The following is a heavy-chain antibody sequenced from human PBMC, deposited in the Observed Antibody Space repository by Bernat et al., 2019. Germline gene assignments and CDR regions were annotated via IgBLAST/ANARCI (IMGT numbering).Heavy chain of an antibody. CDR1: GGSFSGYY. CDR2: VNHSGST. J-gene: IGHJ4*02. V-gene: IGHV4-34*01. D-gene: IGHD3-3*01. Sequence: QVQLQQWGAGLLKPSETLSLTCAVSGGSFSGYYWTWIRHPPGKGLEWIGEVNHSGSTTYNPSLKSRVTISVDTSKNQFSLNLSSVTAADTAVYFCARGKPIKIFGVVPHPFDYGGQGTLVTVSS. CDR3: ARGKPIKIFGVVPHPFDY.